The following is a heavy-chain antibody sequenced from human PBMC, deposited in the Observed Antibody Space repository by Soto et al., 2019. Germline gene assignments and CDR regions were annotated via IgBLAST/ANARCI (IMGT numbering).Heavy chain of an antibody. CDR1: GYSFTNYG. Sequence: QVQLVQSGAEVKKPGASVKVSCKASGYSFTNYGISWVRQAPGQGLEWMGWISGYNGNTKYAQKPQDRVNMTTDTSTSTAYMEVRSLTSHDTAVYYCARDPAHWDWNYQNPGDYWGQGTLVTVSS. J-gene: IGHJ4*02. CDR3: ARDPAHWDWNYQNPGDY. V-gene: IGHV1-18*01. D-gene: IGHD1-7*01. CDR2: ISGYNGNT.